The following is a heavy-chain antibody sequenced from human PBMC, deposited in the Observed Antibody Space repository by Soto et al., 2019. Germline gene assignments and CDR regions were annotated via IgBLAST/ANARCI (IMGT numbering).Heavy chain of an antibody. CDR2: ITGSGGTI. Sequence: EVQLLESGGDLVQPGGSLRLSCAASGFTFSSYAMSWVRQAPGKGLEWVSSITGSGGTIFYADSVKGRLTISRDNSKNTLYVQMDILRAEDTAVYYCAKDLSPNMGCMDVWGPGTTVTVSS. V-gene: IGHV3-23*01. CDR1: GFTFSSYA. CDR3: AKDLSPNMGCMDV. J-gene: IGHJ6*02. D-gene: IGHD3-10*01.